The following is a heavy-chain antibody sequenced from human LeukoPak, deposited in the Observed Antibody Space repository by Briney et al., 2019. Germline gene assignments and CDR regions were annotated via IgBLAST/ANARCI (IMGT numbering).Heavy chain of an antibody. CDR2: IIPILGIA. D-gene: IGHD4-23*01. Sequence: SVKVSCKASGGTFSSYTISWVRQAPGQGLEWMGRIIPILGIANYAQKFQGRVTITADKSTSTAYMELSNLRSEDTAVYYCARGKMVTRGMDVWGQGTTVTVSS. J-gene: IGHJ6*02. CDR1: GGTFSSYT. V-gene: IGHV1-69*02. CDR3: ARGKMVTRGMDV.